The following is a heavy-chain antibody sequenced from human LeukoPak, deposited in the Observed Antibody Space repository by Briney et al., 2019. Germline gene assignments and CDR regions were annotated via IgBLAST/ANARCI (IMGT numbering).Heavy chain of an antibody. J-gene: IGHJ4*02. CDR3: TRVGYIDEGIDY. V-gene: IGHV3-43*01. D-gene: IGHD5-24*01. CDR1: GFTSDDYT. Sequence: GALRLSCAASGFTSDDYTMHWVRQAPGKGLEWVSLISWDGGSTYYADSVKGRFTISRDNAKNSLYLQMNSLRAEDTAIYYCTRVGYIDEGIDYWGQGTLVTVSS. CDR2: ISWDGGST.